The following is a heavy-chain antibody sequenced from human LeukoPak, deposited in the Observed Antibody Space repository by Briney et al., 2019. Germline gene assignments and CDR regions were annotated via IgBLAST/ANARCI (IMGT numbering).Heavy chain of an antibody. CDR3: AKNLPAAGTDSYMDV. V-gene: IGHV1-2*02. J-gene: IGHJ6*03. Sequence: ASVTVSCKASGYIFSGYYMHWLRQAPGQGLEWMGWINPHSGGTHYAQKFQGRVTMTRDTSISTAYMELSRLRSDDTAIYYCAKNLPAAGTDSYMDVWGKGTTVIVSS. CDR1: GYIFSGYY. D-gene: IGHD6-13*01. CDR2: INPHSGGT.